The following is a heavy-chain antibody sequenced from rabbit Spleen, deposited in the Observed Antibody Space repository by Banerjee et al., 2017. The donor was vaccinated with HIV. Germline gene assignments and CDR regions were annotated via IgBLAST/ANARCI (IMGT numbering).Heavy chain of an antibody. Sequence: QSLEESGGDRVKPGTSLTLTCTASGFSFSNSYYMCWVRQAPGKGLECIACIYGGSGGSTWYASWAKGRFTISKTSSTTVTLILTSLTAADTATYFCARGSAAMTMVITGFYFNLWGPGTLVTVS. CDR1: GFSFSNSYY. J-gene: IGHJ4*01. D-gene: IGHD2-1*01. V-gene: IGHV1S40*01. CDR2: IYGGSGGST. CDR3: ARGSAAMTMVITGFYFNL.